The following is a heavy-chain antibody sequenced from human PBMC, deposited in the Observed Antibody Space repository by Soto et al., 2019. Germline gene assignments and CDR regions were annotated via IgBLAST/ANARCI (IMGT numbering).Heavy chain of an antibody. CDR3: ARERSAAGPGWVDP. Sequence: QVQLVQSGAEVKKSGASVKVSCKASGYTFTSYDINWVRQATGQGLEWMGWMNPNSGNTGYAQKFQGRVTTTRNTSIRTAYRELRSLRYEATAVYYCARERSAAGPGWVDPWGQGTLVTVSS. CDR2: MNPNSGNT. D-gene: IGHD6-13*01. V-gene: IGHV1-8*01. J-gene: IGHJ5*02. CDR1: GYTFTSYD.